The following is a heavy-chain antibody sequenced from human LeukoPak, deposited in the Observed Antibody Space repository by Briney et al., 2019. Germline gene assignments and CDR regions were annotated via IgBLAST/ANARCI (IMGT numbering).Heavy chain of an antibody. CDR1: GFTFSGYA. CDR2: ISSDGGTT. CDR3: TRDSEGVTGSTSWFDP. V-gene: IGHV3-64*01. J-gene: IGHJ5*02. Sequence: GGSLRLSCAASGFTFSGYAMYWVRQAPGKGLEYVSSISSDGGTTYHANSVQGRFTISRDNSKSTLYLQMGCLRAEDTAVYYCTRDSEGVTGSTSWFDPWGQGTLVTVSS. D-gene: IGHD1-7*01.